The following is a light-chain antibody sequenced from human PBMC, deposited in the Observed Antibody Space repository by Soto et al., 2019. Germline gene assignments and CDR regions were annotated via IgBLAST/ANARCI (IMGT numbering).Light chain of an antibody. Sequence: AIRMTQSPSSLSASPGDRVTITCRASQDISSYLAWYQQKPGKAPNLLIYVASTLQSGVLSRFSGSGSGTDFTLTISRLQSEDFATYYCQQYYEFPLTFGGGTKVQIK. V-gene: IGKV1-8*01. J-gene: IGKJ4*01. CDR1: QDISSY. CDR3: QQYYEFPLT. CDR2: VAS.